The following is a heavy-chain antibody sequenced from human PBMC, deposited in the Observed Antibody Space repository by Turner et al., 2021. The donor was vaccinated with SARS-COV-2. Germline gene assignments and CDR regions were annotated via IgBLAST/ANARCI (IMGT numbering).Heavy chain of an antibody. J-gene: IGHJ4*02. Sequence: QVQLVESGGGVVQPGRSLRLSCAASGFTFSSYVMHWVRQAPGKGLEWVAVISYDGSNKYYADSVKGRFTISRDNSKNTLYLQMNSLRAEDTAAYYCARDSGDFDYWGQGTLVTVSS. CDR1: GFTFSSYV. D-gene: IGHD3-10*01. CDR2: ISYDGSNK. V-gene: IGHV3-30-3*01. CDR3: ARDSGDFDY.